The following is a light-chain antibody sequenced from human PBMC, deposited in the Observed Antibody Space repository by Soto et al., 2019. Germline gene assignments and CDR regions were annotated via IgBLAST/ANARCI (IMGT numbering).Light chain of an antibody. V-gene: IGKV3-11*01. CDR3: HQRQYWPPIT. CDR2: DAS. Sequence: EIVLTQSPGTLSLSPGERATLSCRSSLRVSVCLVSHQQKPGQAPRLLISDASNRATGIPARFSGSGSGTDFTLTISSLEPEDFAVYYCHQRQYWPPITFGQGTRLEIK. J-gene: IGKJ5*01. CDR1: LRVSVC.